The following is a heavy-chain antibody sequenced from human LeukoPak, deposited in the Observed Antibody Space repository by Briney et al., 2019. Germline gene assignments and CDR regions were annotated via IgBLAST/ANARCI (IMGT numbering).Heavy chain of an antibody. D-gene: IGHD1-1*01. V-gene: IGHV3-30*02. J-gene: IGHJ4*02. CDR2: IRYDGNNK. Sequence: GGSLRLSCAASRFTFSTYWMHWVRQAPGKGLEWVAFIRYDGNNKYYSDSVKGRFTISRDNSRNTLYLQMNSLRAEDTAMYFCAKDLTNWNDGTSFDYWGQGTLVTVSS. CDR3: AKDLTNWNDGTSFDY. CDR1: RFTFSTYW.